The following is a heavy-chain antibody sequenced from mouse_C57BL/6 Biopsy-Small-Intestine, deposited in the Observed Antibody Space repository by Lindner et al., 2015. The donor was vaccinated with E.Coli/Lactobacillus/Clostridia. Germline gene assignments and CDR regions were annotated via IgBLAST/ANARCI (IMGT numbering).Heavy chain of an antibody. CDR3: ARSGYGSSYWYFDV. CDR1: GYSFTGNY. D-gene: IGHD1-1*01. CDR2: INPSTGGT. J-gene: IGHJ1*03. V-gene: IGHV1-42*01. Sequence: VQLQESGPELVKSGASVRISCKASGYSFTGNYLNWVKQSPEKSLEWIGEINPSTGGTTYNQKFRAKATLTMDKSSSTAYMQFKSPTSEDSAVYFCARSGYGSSYWYFDVWGTGTTVTVSS.